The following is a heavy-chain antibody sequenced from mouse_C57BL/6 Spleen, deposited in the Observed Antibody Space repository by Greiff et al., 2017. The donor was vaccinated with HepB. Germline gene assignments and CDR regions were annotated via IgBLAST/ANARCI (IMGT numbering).Heavy chain of an antibody. CDR2: IYPSDSET. CDR1: GYTFTSYW. Sequence: QVQLQQPGAELVRPGSSVKLSCKASGYTFTSYWMDWVKQRPGQGLEWIGNIYPSDSETHYNQKFKDKATLTVDKSSSTAYMQLSSLTSEDSAVYYCARGGYGNYEAWFAYWGQGTLVTVSA. J-gene: IGHJ3*01. V-gene: IGHV1-61*01. CDR3: ARGGYGNYEAWFAY. D-gene: IGHD2-1*01.